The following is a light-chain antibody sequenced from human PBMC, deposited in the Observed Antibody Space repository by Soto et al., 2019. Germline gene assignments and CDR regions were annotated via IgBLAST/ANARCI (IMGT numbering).Light chain of an antibody. V-gene: IGKV3-20*01. CDR1: QKIRSSY. J-gene: IGKJ2*01. Sequence: EIVLTQSPGTLSLSPGERATLSCRASQKIRSSYLAWYQQKPGQAPRLLIYGASSRATGIPDRFSGSGSGTDFTLTISRLEPEDFAVYYCQQYGSSPETFGQGTKLGIK. CDR3: QQYGSSPET. CDR2: GAS.